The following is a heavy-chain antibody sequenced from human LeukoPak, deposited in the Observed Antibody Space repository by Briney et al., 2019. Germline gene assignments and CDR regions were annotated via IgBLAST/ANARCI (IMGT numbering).Heavy chain of an antibody. D-gene: IGHD1-26*01. J-gene: IGHJ4*02. CDR2: INHSGST. CDR3: TRGGISGSYN. CDR1: GGSFSGYY. V-gene: IGHV4-34*01. Sequence: SETLSLTCAVYGGSFSGYYWSWIRQPPGKGLEWIGEINHSGSTNYNPSLKSRVTISVDTSKNQFSLKLSSMTAADTAVYYCTRGGISGSYNWGQGTLVTVSS.